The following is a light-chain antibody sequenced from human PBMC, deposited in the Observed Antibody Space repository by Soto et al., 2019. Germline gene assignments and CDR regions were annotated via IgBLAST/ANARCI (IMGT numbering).Light chain of an antibody. CDR2: KAS. Sequence: DIQMTQSPSTLSASVGDRVTITCRASQSISSWLAWYQQKPGKAPKLLIYKASSLESGVPSRFSGSGSGTEFTLPISSLQPDDFATYYCQQYNIVFGITCGPGTKVDIK. CDR1: QSISSW. V-gene: IGKV1-5*03. J-gene: IGKJ3*01. CDR3: QQYNIVFGIT.